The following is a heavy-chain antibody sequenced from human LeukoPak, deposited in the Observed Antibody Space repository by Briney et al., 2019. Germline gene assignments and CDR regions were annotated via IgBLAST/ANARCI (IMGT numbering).Heavy chain of an antibody. CDR2: INHSGST. CDR3: ARVRAAAAGSGVVEYYFDY. J-gene: IGHJ4*02. D-gene: IGHD6-13*01. Sequence: SETLSLTCAVYGGSFSGYYWSWIRQPPGKGLEWIGEINHSGSTNYNPSLKSRVTISVDTSKNQFSLKLSSVTAADTAVYYCARVRAAAAGSGVVEYYFDYWGQGTLVTVSS. CDR1: GGSFSGYY. V-gene: IGHV4-34*01.